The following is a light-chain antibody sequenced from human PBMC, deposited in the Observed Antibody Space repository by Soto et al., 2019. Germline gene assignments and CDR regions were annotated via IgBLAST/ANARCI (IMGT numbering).Light chain of an antibody. Sequence: QSAPTQPPSASGSHGQSATISCTGTSSDVGGYNYVSWYQQHPGKAPKLMIYEVSKRPSGVPDRFSGSKSGNTASLTVSGRQPEDEADYYCSSYAGSSTWLFGGGTKLTVL. CDR2: EVS. V-gene: IGLV2-8*01. J-gene: IGLJ2*01. CDR3: SSYAGSSTWL. CDR1: SSDVGGYNY.